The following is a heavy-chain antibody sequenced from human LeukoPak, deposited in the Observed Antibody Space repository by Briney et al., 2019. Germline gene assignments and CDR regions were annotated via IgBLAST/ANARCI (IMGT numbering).Heavy chain of an antibody. CDR2: ISAYNGNT. J-gene: IGHJ4*02. D-gene: IGHD1-1*01. CDR3: ARDLSDWNFDY. CDR1: GGTFSSYA. V-gene: IGHV1-18*01. Sequence: GASVKVSCKASGGTFSSYAISWVRQAPGQGLEWMGWISAYNGNTNYAQKLQGRVTMTTDTSTSTAYMELRSLRSDDTAVYYCARDLSDWNFDYWGQGTLVTVSS.